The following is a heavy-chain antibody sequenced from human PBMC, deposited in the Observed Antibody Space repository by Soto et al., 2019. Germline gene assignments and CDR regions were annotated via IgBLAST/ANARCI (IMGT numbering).Heavy chain of an antibody. V-gene: IGHV4-39*02. CDR3: ARDKSGSYYNPSDAFDI. CDR2: IYYSGST. CDR1: GGSISSSSYY. D-gene: IGHD3-10*01. Sequence: QLQLQESGPGLVKPSETLSLTCTVSGGSISSSSYYWGWIRQPPGKGLEWIGSIYYSGSTYYNPSLRSRVARSVDTSKNQFSLKLSSVTAADTAVYYCARDKSGSYYNPSDAFDIWGQGTMVTVSS. J-gene: IGHJ3*02.